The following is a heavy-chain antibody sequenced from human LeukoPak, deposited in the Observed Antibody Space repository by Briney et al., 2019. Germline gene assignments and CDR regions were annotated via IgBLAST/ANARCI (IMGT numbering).Heavy chain of an antibody. Sequence: PGGALRLSCAGSGFSFNTYTMNWVRQAPGKGLEWISSIGRTSVDKYYAASLRGRFTISRDNSKNSLYVEMSSLSAEDTAVYYCVGGDSRELWGQGTLVTVSS. V-gene: IGHV3-21*01. J-gene: IGHJ4*02. CDR2: IGRTSVDK. CDR3: VGGDSREL. CDR1: GFSFNTYT. D-gene: IGHD3-22*01.